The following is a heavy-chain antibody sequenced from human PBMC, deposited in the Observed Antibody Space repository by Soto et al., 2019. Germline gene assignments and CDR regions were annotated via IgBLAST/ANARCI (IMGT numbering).Heavy chain of an antibody. J-gene: IGHJ3*02. D-gene: IGHD3-9*01. CDR2: IYPGDSDT. Sequence: EVQLVQSGAEVRKPGESLKISCKGSGYSFTTYWIGWVRQMPGKGLEWMGIIYPGDSDTRYSPSFQGQVSISVDKSINTAYLHWSSLKASDTDMFYCARRLASSEVCDIWGQGTMVSVSS. CDR3: ARRLASSEVCDI. V-gene: IGHV5-51*01. CDR1: GYSFTTYW.